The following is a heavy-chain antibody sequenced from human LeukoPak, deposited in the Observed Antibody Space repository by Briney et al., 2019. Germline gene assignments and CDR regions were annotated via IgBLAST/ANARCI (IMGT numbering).Heavy chain of an antibody. D-gene: IGHD2-8*02. Sequence: PGGSLRLSCAASGFTFSSYSVNWVRQASGKGLEWVGRIRSKGNNYATAYTASVKGRFTISRDDSKNTAYPQMDSLKTEDTAVYYCTRRDDITLVVPNDYWGQGTLVTVSS. J-gene: IGHJ4*02. CDR1: GFTFSSYS. CDR2: IRSKGNNYAT. CDR3: TRRDDITLVVPNDY. V-gene: IGHV3-73*01.